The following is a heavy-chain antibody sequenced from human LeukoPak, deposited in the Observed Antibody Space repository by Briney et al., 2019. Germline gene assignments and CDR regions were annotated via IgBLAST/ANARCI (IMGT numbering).Heavy chain of an antibody. J-gene: IGHJ5*02. V-gene: IGHV1-69*06. Sequence: ASVKVSCKASGGTFSIYAISWVRQAPGQGLEWMGGIIPIFGTANYAQKFQGRVTITADKSTSTAYMELSSLRSEDTAVYYCARDRGSGSYDNWFDPWGQGTLVTVSS. CDR2: IIPIFGTA. CDR3: ARDRGSGSYDNWFDP. D-gene: IGHD3-10*01. CDR1: GGTFSIYA.